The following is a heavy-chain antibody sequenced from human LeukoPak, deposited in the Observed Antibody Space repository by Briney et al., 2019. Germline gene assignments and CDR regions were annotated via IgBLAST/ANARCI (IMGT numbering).Heavy chain of an antibody. J-gene: IGHJ4*02. D-gene: IGHD3-3*01. CDR1: GFTFSSYS. V-gene: IGHV3-21*01. CDR2: ISSSSSYI. CDR3: ARSITIFRVVSGWD. Sequence: GGSLRLSCAASGFTFSSYSMNWVRQAPGKGLEWVSSISSSSSYIYYADSVKGRFTISRDNAKNSLYLQMNSLRAEDTAVYYCARSITIFRVVSGWDWGQGTLVTVSS.